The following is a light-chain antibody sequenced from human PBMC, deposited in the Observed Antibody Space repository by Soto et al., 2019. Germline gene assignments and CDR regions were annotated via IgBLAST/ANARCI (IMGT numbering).Light chain of an antibody. CDR3: LQDNNYPWT. J-gene: IGKJ1*01. V-gene: IGKV1-6*01. Sequence: AIPMTQSPSSLSASVGDRVTITCRASQGIRNDLSWYQQKPGKAPKLLIYAASSLQSGVPARFSGSGSGTDFTLTISSLQPEDIATYYCLQDNNYPWTFGPGTKVEIK. CDR2: AAS. CDR1: QGIRND.